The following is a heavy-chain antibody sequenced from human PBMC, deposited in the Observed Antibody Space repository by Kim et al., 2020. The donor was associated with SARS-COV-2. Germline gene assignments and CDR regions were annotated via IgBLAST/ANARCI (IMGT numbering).Heavy chain of an antibody. Sequence: GGSLRLSCTTSGFTFIGHAMSWVRQAPGQGLEWVSSIDGSDGTTYYVDPVKGRFTISRDDAKNTLYLQMRALRADDTATYYCMKGGWGWIWDHWGQGTLVTVSS. CDR3: MKGGWGWIWDH. V-gene: IGHV3-23*01. CDR1: GFTFIGHA. J-gene: IGHJ4*02. CDR2: IDGSDGTT. D-gene: IGHD2-2*03.